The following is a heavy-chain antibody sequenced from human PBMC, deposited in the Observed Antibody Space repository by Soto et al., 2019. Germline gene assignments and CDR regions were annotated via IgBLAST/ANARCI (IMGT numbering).Heavy chain of an antibody. CDR3: ARTIFGVATYYFDF. CDR1: GYTFTTSYD. CDR2: MSPNTGST. J-gene: IGHJ4*02. Sequence: GASVKVSCKASGYTFTTSYDISWVRQATGQGLEWMGWMSPNTGSTNYVQKFQGRVTMTRNTSISTTKMKLSSLRSEETAEYYCARTIFGVATYYFDFWGQGTPVTVSS. D-gene: IGHD3-3*01. V-gene: IGHV1-8*01.